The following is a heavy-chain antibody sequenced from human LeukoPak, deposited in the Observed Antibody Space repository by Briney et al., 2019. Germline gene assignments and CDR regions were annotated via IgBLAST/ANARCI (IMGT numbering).Heavy chain of an antibody. D-gene: IGHD6-13*01. CDR2: ISSNGGST. J-gene: IGHJ6*03. V-gene: IGHV3-64*01. Sequence: PGGSLRLSCAASGFTFSSYAMHWVRQAPGKGLEYVSAISSNGGSTYYANSVKGRFTISRDNSKNTLYLQMGSLRAEDMAVYYCARASIAAAVMDYYYYYMDVWGKGTTVTVSS. CDR1: GFTFSSYA. CDR3: ARASIAAAVMDYYYYYMDV.